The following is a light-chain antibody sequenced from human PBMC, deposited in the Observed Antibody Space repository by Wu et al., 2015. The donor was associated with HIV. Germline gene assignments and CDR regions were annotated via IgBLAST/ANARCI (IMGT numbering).Light chain of an antibody. CDR2: DAS. CDR1: ESVRSN. CDR3: QQYESWPPYT. J-gene: IGKJ2*01. Sequence: PGERATLSCRASESVRSNLAWYQQKPGQAPRLLIYDASTRATGIPARFSGSGSGTEFTLTISSLQSEDFAVYYCQQYESWPPYTFGQGTKLEIK. V-gene: IGKV3-15*01.